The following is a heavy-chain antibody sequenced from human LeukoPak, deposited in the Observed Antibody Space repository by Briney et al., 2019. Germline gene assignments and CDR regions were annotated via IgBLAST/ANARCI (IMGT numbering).Heavy chain of an antibody. D-gene: IGHD3-22*01. Sequence: SETLSLTCTVSGGSISSYSWSWIRQPAGKGLEWIGRIYTSGNTNYNPSLKSRVTMSVDTSKNQFSLNLRSVTAADTAVYYCARGRGDSSGYYPDYWCQGTLVTVSS. CDR2: IYTSGNT. J-gene: IGHJ4*02. V-gene: IGHV4-4*07. CDR3: ARGRGDSSGYYPDY. CDR1: GGSISSYS.